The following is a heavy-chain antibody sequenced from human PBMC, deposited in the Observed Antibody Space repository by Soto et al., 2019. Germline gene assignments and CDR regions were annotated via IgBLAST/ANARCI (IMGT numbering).Heavy chain of an antibody. CDR3: ARLKTYDILHQSDY. CDR1: GGSISSSNW. D-gene: IGHD3-9*01. Sequence: SETLSLTCAVSGGSISSSNWWSWVRQPPGRGLEWIGEIYHSGSTNYNPSLKSRVTISVDKSKNQFSLNLSSVTAADTAVYYCARLKTYDILHQSDYWGQGSLVT. CDR2: IYHSGST. V-gene: IGHV4-4*02. J-gene: IGHJ4*02.